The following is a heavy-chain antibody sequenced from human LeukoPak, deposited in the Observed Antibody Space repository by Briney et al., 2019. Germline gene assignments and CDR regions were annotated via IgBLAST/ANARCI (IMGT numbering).Heavy chain of an antibody. Sequence: GGSLRLSCAASGFTFSSYAMHWVRQAPGKGLEWVAVISYDGSNKYYADSVKGRFTISRDNSKNTLYLQMNSLRAEDTAVYYCAREGPLRYFDWLLSKGVDYWGQGTLVTVSS. J-gene: IGHJ4*02. CDR3: AREGPLRYFDWLLSKGVDY. CDR1: GFTFSSYA. V-gene: IGHV3-30-3*01. D-gene: IGHD3-9*01. CDR2: ISYDGSNK.